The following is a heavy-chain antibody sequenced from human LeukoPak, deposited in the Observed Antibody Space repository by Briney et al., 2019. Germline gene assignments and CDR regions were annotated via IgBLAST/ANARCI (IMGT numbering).Heavy chain of an antibody. CDR2: IKSKTDGGTT. D-gene: IGHD7-27*01. V-gene: IGHV3-15*01. CDR3: TTRRTNWGDY. CDR1: GFTVSNNY. J-gene: IGHJ4*02. Sequence: GGSLRLSCAASGFTVSNNYMTWVRQAPGKGLEWVGRIKSKTDGGTTDYAAPVKGRFTISRDDSKNTLYLQMNSLKTEDTAVYYCTTRRTNWGDYWGQGTLVTVSS.